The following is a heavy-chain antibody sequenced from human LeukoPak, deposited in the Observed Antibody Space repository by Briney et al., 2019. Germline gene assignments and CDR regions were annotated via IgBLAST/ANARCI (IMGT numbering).Heavy chain of an antibody. Sequence: SETLPLTCAVYGGSFSNYYWSWIRRPPGKGLEWIGEINHSGSTNYNPSLKSRVTISVDTSKNQFSLKLSSVTAADTAVYYCALDFWRGSVITNYWGQGTLVTVSS. CDR3: ALDFWRGSVITNY. CDR2: INHSGST. J-gene: IGHJ4*02. V-gene: IGHV4-34*01. D-gene: IGHD3-3*01. CDR1: GGSFSNYY.